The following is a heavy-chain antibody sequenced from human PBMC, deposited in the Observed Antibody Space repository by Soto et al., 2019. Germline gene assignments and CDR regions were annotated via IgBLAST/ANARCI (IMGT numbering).Heavy chain of an antibody. Sequence: SVKVSCKASGGTFGSYAISWVRQAPGQGLEWMGGIIPIFGTANYAQKFQGRVTITADESTSTAYMELSSLRSEDTAVYYCARDLSSIAARPPRYYYYGMDVWGQGTTVTVSS. D-gene: IGHD6-6*01. V-gene: IGHV1-69*13. J-gene: IGHJ6*02. CDR3: ARDLSSIAARPPRYYYYGMDV. CDR1: GGTFGSYA. CDR2: IIPIFGTA.